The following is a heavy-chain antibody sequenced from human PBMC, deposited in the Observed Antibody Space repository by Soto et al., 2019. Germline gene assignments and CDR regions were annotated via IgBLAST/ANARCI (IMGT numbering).Heavy chain of an antibody. Sequence: EVPLVESGGGLVQPGRSLRLSCAASGFTFDDYAMHWVRQAPGKGLEWVSGISWNSGSIGYADSVKGRFTISRDNAKNSLNLQMNSLRDEDTALYYGAKGRGGSYGRYYFDQWGQGTLVTASS. V-gene: IGHV3-9*01. CDR1: GFTFDDYA. D-gene: IGHD2-15*01. J-gene: IGHJ4*02. CDR3: AKGRGGSYGRYYFDQ. CDR2: ISWNSGSI.